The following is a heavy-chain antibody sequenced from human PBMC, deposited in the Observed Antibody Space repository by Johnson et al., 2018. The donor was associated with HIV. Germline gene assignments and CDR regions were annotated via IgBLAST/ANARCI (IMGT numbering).Heavy chain of an antibody. CDR1: GFTFSSFG. D-gene: IGHD3-10*01. J-gene: IGHJ3*02. CDR2: IRYDGSNK. CDR3: AKDRGNWDAFAI. Sequence: QVQLVESGGGVVQPGGSLRLSCAASGFTFSSFGFHWVRQAPGKGLEWVAFIRYDGSNKYYADSVRGRFTISRDNSKNTQYLQMNSLGAEDTAVYYCAKDRGNWDAFAIWGQGTMVIVSS. V-gene: IGHV3-30*02.